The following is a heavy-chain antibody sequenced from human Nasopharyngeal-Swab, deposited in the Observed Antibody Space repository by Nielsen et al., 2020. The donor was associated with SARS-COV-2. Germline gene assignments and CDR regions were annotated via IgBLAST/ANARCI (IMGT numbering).Heavy chain of an antibody. CDR3: AREPYYDSSGYYYSDAFDI. D-gene: IGHD3-22*01. CDR2: ISAYNGNT. Sequence: WVRQAPGQGLEWMGWISAYNGNTNYAQKLQGRDTMTTDTSTSTAYMELRSLRSDDTAVYYCAREPYYDSSGYYYSDAFDIWGQGTMVTVSS. V-gene: IGHV1-18*01. J-gene: IGHJ3*02.